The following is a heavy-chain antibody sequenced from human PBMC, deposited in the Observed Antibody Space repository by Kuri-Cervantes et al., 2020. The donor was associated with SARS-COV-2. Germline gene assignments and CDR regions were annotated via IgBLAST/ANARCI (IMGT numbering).Heavy chain of an antibody. J-gene: IGHJ2*01. CDR2: ISYDGANK. D-gene: IGHD2-2*01. Sequence: GGSLRLSCSASGFTFSSYAMHWVRQAPGKGLEWVAVISYDGANKYYGDSVRGRFTISRDNSKNTLHLQMNSLRTEDTAVHYCARGALICGSSSCHGDFDLWGRGTLVTVSS. CDR3: ARGALICGSSSCHGDFDL. V-gene: IGHV3-30*04. CDR1: GFTFSSYA.